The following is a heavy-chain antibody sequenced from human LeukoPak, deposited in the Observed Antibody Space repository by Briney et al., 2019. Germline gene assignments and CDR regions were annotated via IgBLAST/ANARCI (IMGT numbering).Heavy chain of an antibody. CDR1: GFSFSTYG. Sequence: PGGSLRLSCAASGFSFSTYGMFWVRQAPGKGLEWVGVVSYDGSKQYYADSVKGRFTISRDNSKNTLYLQMDSLRAEDTAVYYCAKGEFWTGIGGFFLYWGQGTLVTVSS. CDR2: VSYDGSKQ. J-gene: IGHJ1*01. D-gene: IGHD3/OR15-3a*01. CDR3: AKGEFWTGIGGFFLY. V-gene: IGHV3-33*06.